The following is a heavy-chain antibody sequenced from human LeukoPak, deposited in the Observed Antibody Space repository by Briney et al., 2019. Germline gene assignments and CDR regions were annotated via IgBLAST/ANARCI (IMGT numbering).Heavy chain of an antibody. D-gene: IGHD3-9*01. CDR1: GFTLSTYA. Sequence: GRSLRLSCAVSGFTLSTYAMHWVRQAPGKGLEWVAFISYDGRNKYYADSVKGRFTISRDNSKNTLFLQMNSLRAEDTAVYYCAKGYYEIHDAFDIWGQGTMVTVSS. CDR2: ISYDGRNK. J-gene: IGHJ3*02. V-gene: IGHV3-30*04. CDR3: AKGYYEIHDAFDI.